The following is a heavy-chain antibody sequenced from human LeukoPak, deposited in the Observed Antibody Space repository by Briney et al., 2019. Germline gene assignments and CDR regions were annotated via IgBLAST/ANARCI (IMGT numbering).Heavy chain of an antibody. D-gene: IGHD5-18*01. CDR1: GGSLSGYY. CDR3: ARGRYSYGLLDY. V-gene: IGHV3-11*01. Sequence: LSLTCAVYGGSLSGYYWSWIRQAPGKGLEWVSYISSSGNTKNYADSVKGRFTISRGNAKNSLYLQMNSLRAEDTAVYYCARGRYSYGLLDYWGQGTLITVSS. J-gene: IGHJ4*02. CDR2: ISSSGNTK.